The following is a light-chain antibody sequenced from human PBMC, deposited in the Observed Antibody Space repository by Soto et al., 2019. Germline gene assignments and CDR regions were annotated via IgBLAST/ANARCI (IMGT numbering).Light chain of an antibody. J-gene: IGKJ1*01. CDR3: QQYNSLWT. CDR1: KSISSW. V-gene: IGKV1-5*01. Sequence: DIQMTQSPSTLSASVGDRVTITCRASKSISSWLAWYQQKPGKAPKLLIYDASSLASGVPSRFSGSGSGTEFTLTISSLQPDDFATYYCQQYNSLWTFGQGTKVEIK. CDR2: DAS.